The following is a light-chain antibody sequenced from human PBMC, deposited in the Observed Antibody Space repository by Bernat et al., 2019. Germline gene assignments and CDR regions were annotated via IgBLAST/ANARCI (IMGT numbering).Light chain of an antibody. J-gene: IGKJ1*01. Sequence: ETTMTQSPATLSVSLGERATLSCRASQSVRTNLAWYQQKPGQAPRLLIYSASTRATWTPARFSGSGSGTGFTLTISSLQSEDFAVYYCQQYYDWPPWTFGQGTKV. CDR1: QSVRTN. CDR2: SAS. V-gene: IGKV3-15*01. CDR3: QQYYDWPPWT.